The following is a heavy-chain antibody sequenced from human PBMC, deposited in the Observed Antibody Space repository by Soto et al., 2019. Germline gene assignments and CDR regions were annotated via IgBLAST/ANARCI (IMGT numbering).Heavy chain of an antibody. CDR1: GGTFSSFG. D-gene: IGHD2-15*01. CDR2: IIPIFGSG. V-gene: IGHV1-69*12. J-gene: IGHJ6*02. Sequence: QVQLVQSGAEVKKPGSSVKVSCKASGGTFSSFGINWLRQAPGQGPEWMGGIIPIFGSGNYAQKFQGRVTITADESTSTAYMELSSLRSEDTAVYYCAKEIGSVAGYYYYGMDVWGQGTSVTVSS. CDR3: AKEIGSVAGYYYYGMDV.